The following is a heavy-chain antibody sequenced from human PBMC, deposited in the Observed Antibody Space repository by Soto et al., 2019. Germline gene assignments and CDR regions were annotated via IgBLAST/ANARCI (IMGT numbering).Heavy chain of an antibody. Sequence: QVHLVQSGAEVRKPGASVKVSCKASGYIFTNYYLHWVRQAPGQGLEWMGWINPHSGGTQTAQKFQGWVTMTRDTSITTAYMELSRLTPDDTAMYYCATHDSVVSGLAYWGQGTQVTVSS. V-gene: IGHV1-2*04. CDR3: ATHDSVVSGLAY. CDR1: GYIFTNYY. J-gene: IGHJ4*02. CDR2: INPHSGGT. D-gene: IGHD6-19*01.